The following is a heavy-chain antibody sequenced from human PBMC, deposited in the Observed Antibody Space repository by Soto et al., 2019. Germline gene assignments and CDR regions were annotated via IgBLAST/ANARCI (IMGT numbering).Heavy chain of an antibody. V-gene: IGHV3-49*03. CDR3: IVRLPF. CDR2: IRSQPYGGTA. Sequence: GGSLRLSCTASGFPFGNFLMSWFRQAPGKGKEWVGFIRSQPYGGTAEYAASVRGRFTISRDDYKGIAYLQMISLQSEASAGFYCIVRLPFWGQGTQVSVSS. J-gene: IGHJ4*02. CDR1: GFPFGNFL. D-gene: IGHD3-3*01.